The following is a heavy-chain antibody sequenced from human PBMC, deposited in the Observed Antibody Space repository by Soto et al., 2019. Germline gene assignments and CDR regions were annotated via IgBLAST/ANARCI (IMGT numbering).Heavy chain of an antibody. V-gene: IGHV1-8*01. Sequence: QVQLVQSGAEVKKPGASVKVSCKASGYTFSSYDINWVRQATGQGLEWMGWMNPNSGDAGYAQKFQGRVTMTRDTSTNTAYMELSSLRNEDTAVYYCARGHTGYDFWIAPTDYWGQGTLVTVSS. CDR3: ARGHTGYDFWIAPTDY. D-gene: IGHD3-3*01. CDR2: MNPNSGDA. J-gene: IGHJ4*02. CDR1: GYTFSSYD.